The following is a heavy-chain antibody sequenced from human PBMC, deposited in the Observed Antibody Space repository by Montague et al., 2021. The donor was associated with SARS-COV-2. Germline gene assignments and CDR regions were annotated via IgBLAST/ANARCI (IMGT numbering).Heavy chain of an antibody. J-gene: IGHJ4*02. V-gene: IGHV4-59*13. Sequence: SETLSLTCTVSGGSISSYYWSWIRQPPGKGLEWIGYIYYSGSTNYNPSLKSRVTISVDTSKNQFSLKLSSVTAADTAVYYCARAYYASSGYYGYFDYWGQGTLVTVSS. CDR2: IYYSGST. CDR3: ARAYYASSGYYGYFDY. D-gene: IGHD3-22*01. CDR1: GGSISSYY.